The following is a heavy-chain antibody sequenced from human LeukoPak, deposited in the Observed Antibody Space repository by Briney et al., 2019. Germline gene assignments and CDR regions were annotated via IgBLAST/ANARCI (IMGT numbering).Heavy chain of an antibody. V-gene: IGHV3-66*01. CDR2: IYSGGSS. CDR1: GFTLSSTY. CDR3: ARIDI. J-gene: IGHJ3*02. Sequence: GGSLRLSCAASGFTLSSTYMSSVRQAPGKGLEWVSSIYSGGSSHYADSVKDRFTISRDDSKNTLYLQMINLRVEDTAVYYCARIDIWGQGTMVTV.